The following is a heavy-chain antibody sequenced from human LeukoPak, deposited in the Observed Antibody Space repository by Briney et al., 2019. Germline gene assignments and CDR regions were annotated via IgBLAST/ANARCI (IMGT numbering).Heavy chain of an antibody. V-gene: IGHV4-30-4*08. CDR2: IYYSGST. J-gene: IGHJ4*02. Sequence: SETLSLTCTVSGGSISSGDYYWSWIRQPPGKGLEWIGYIYYSGSTYYNPSLKSRVTISVDTSKKEFSLKLNSVTVADTAVYYCGRHQEGAIDFWGQGTLVLVSS. D-gene: IGHD1-26*01. CDR1: GGSISSGDYY. CDR3: GRHQEGAIDF.